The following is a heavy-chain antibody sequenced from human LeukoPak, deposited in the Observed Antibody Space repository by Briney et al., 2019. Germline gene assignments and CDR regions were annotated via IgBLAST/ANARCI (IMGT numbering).Heavy chain of an antibody. J-gene: IGHJ6*02. CDR2: IYPGDSDT. Sequence: GESLKISCKGSGYSFTNYWIGWLRQMPGKGLEWMGIIYPGDSDTRYSPSFQGQVTISADKSISTAYLQWSSLKASGTAMYYCARFSVNYYYYYGMDVWGQGTTVTVSS. V-gene: IGHV5-51*01. CDR3: ARFSVNYYYYYGMDV. D-gene: IGHD4-17*01. CDR1: GYSFTNYW.